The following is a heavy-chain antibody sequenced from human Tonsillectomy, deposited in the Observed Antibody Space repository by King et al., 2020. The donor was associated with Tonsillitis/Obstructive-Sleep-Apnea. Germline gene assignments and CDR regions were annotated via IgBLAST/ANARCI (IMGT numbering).Heavy chain of an antibody. CDR1: GFTFSSYG. D-gene: IGHD1-26*01. CDR3: ARGVPYSGSYPFDY. J-gene: IGHJ4*02. CDR2: IWYDGSKK. Sequence: VQLVESGGGVVQPGRSLRLSCAASGFTFSSYGMHWVRQAPGKGLEWVAGIWYDGSKKYYADSVKGRFTISRDNSKNTLYLQMNSLRAEDTAGYYVARGVPYSGSYPFDYWGQGTLVTVSS. V-gene: IGHV3-33*01.